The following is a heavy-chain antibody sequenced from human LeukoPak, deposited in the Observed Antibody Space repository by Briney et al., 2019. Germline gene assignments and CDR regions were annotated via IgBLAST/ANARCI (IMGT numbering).Heavy chain of an antibody. CDR1: GAYVTTYS. J-gene: IGHJ4*02. V-gene: IGHV4-59*08. Sequence: PSETLSLTCIVSGAYVTTYSWNWILQSPGKGLEWIVYFALSGTTSYSSSLKSRVTISRDTSKNHLSLKLTSVTAADTAVYYCARWGESESAFASWGPGTLVTVSS. CDR3: ARWGESESAFAS. D-gene: IGHD2-21*01. CDR2: FALSGTT.